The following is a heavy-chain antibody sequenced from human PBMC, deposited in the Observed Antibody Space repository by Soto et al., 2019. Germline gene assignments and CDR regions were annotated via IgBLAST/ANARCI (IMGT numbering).Heavy chain of an antibody. V-gene: IGHV3-30-3*01. D-gene: IGHD4-4*01. CDR1: GFTFSSYA. Sequence: GGSLRLSCAASGFTFSSYAMHWVRQAPGKGLEWVAVISYDGSNKYYADSVKGRFTISRDNSKNTLYLQMNSLRAEDTAVYYCARDGPAEQTYTVTEYYFDYWGQGTLVTVSS. J-gene: IGHJ4*02. CDR3: ARDGPAEQTYTVTEYYFDY. CDR2: ISYDGSNK.